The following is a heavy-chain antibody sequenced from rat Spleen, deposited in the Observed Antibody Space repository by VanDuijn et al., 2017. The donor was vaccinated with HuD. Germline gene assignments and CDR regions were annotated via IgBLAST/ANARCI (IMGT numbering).Heavy chain of an antibody. CDR1: GFTFTDYY. J-gene: IGHJ1*01. CDR2: ISSDGRRN. CDR3: ARRHYGYTDYFDY. V-gene: IGHV5-29*01. D-gene: IGHD1-9*01. Sequence: EVQLVESDGGLVQPGRSLKLSCAASGFTFTDYYMAWVRQAPTKGLEWVATISSDGRRNYYRDSVKGRFTISRDNAKSTLYLQMNSLRSEDTATYYCARRHYGYTDYFDYWGPGTMVTVSS.